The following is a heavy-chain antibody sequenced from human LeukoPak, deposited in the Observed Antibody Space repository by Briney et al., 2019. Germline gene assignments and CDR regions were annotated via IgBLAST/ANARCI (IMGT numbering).Heavy chain of an antibody. D-gene: IGHD1-26*01. CDR1: GGSISSSSYY. Sequence: SETLSLTCTVSGGSISSSSYYWGWIRQPPGKGLEWIGSIYYGGSTYYNPSLKSRVTISVDTSKNQFSLKLSSVTAADTAVYYCASQLTGATYPIDYWGQGTLVTVSS. CDR2: IYYGGST. V-gene: IGHV4-39*01. J-gene: IGHJ4*02. CDR3: ASQLTGATYPIDY.